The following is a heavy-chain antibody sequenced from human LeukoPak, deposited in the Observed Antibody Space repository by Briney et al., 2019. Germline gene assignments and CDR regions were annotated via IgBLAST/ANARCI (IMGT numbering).Heavy chain of an antibody. J-gene: IGHJ4*02. CDR2: ISAYNGNT. CDR3: ARDLDDYGDYGYFDY. D-gene: IGHD4-17*01. V-gene: IGHV1-18*01. CDR1: GYIFTSYG. Sequence: GASVKVSCKASGYIFTSYGISWVRQAPGQGLEWMGWISAYNGNTNYAQKLQGRVTMTTDTSTSTAYMELRSLRSDDTAVYYCARDLDDYGDYGYFDYWGQGTLVTVSS.